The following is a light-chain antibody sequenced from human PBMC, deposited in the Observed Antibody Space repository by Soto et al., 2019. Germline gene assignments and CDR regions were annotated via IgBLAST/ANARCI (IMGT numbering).Light chain of an antibody. CDR3: QQHSNWPPMYT. V-gene: IGKV3-11*01. Sequence: EIVLTQSPSPLSWSPGERATLSCRASQSVSSYLAWYQQKPGQAPRLLIYDASNRATGIPARFSGSGSGTDSTLTISSLEPEDFAVYYSQQHSNWPPMYTFGQGTKLEIK. CDR2: DAS. J-gene: IGKJ2*01. CDR1: QSVSSY.